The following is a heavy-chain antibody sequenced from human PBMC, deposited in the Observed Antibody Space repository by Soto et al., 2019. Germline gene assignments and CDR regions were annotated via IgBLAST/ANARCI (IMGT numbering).Heavy chain of an antibody. CDR2: IYYSGST. CDR1: GGSPRSSEHY. CDR3: ARPNARRYYGMDV. Sequence: QALPLPCTVSGGSPRSSEHYLCWIRHPPGKGLEWIGYIYYSGSTYYNPSLKSRVTISVDTSKNQFSLKLSSVTAADTAVYYCARPNARRYYGMDVWGQGTTGTVSS. V-gene: IGHV4-30-4*01. J-gene: IGHJ6*02.